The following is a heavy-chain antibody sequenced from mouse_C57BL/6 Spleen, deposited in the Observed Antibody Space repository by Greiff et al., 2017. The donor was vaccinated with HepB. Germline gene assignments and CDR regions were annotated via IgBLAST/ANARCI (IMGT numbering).Heavy chain of an antibody. CDR2: IYPGDGDT. CDR3: ARKEYYGSSCWYFDV. CDR1: GYAFSSYW. D-gene: IGHD1-1*01. J-gene: IGHJ1*03. Sequence: QVQLKESGAELVKPGASVKISCKASGYAFSSYWMNWVKQRPGKGLEWIGQIYPGDGDTNYTGKFKGKATLTADKSSSTAYMQLSSLTSEDSAVYFCARKEYYGSSCWYFDVWGTGTTVTVSS. V-gene: IGHV1-80*01.